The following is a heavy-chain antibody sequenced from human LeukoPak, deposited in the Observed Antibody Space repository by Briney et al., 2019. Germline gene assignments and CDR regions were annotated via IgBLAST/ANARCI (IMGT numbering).Heavy chain of an antibody. CDR1: GGSISSHY. Sequence: SETLSLTCTVSGGSISSHYWSWIRQPPGKGLEWIGYIYYSGSTNYNPSLKSRVTISVDTSKNQFSLKLSSVTAADTAVYYCARESRDGYITRDWGQGTLVTVSS. CDR2: IYYSGST. V-gene: IGHV4-59*11. J-gene: IGHJ4*02. D-gene: IGHD5-24*01. CDR3: ARESRDGYITRD.